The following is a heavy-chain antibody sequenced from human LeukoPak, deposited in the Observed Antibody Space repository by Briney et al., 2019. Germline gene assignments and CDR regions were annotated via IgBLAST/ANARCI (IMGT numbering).Heavy chain of an antibody. J-gene: IGHJ5*02. Sequence: KPSETLSLTCTGSGGSISSYYWSWIRQPPGKGLEWIGYIYYSGSTNYNPSLKSRVTISVDTSENQFSLKLSSVTAADTAVYYCARQVVVAATSWFDPWGQGTLVTVSS. CDR2: IYYSGST. D-gene: IGHD2-15*01. CDR3: ARQVVVAATSWFDP. CDR1: GGSISSYY. V-gene: IGHV4-59*01.